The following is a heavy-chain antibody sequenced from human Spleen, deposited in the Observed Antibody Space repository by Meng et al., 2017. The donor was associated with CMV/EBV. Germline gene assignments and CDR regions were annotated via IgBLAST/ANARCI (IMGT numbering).Heavy chain of an antibody. J-gene: IGHJ6*02. D-gene: IGHD5-18*01. CDR3: ARSDTARDYYYGMDV. Sequence: GSLRLSCTVSGGSISSYYWSWIRQPPGKGLEWIGSIYYSGSTYYNPSLKSRVTISVDTSKNQFSLKLSSVTAADTAVYYCARSDTARDYYYGMDVWGQGTTVTVSS. CDR1: GGSISSYY. CDR2: IYYSGST. V-gene: IGHV4-59*05.